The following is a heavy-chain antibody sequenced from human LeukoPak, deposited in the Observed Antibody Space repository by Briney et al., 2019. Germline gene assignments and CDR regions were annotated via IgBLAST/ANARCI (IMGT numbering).Heavy chain of an antibody. V-gene: IGHV1-69*13. CDR1: GGTFSSYA. Sequence: ASVKVSCKASGGTFSSYAISWVRQALGQGLEWMGGIIPIFGTANYAQKFQGRVTITADESTSTAYMELSSLRSEDTAVYYCARERGMGGYFDHWGQGTLVTVSS. CDR3: ARERGMGGYFDH. J-gene: IGHJ4*02. D-gene: IGHD2-15*01. CDR2: IIPIFGTA.